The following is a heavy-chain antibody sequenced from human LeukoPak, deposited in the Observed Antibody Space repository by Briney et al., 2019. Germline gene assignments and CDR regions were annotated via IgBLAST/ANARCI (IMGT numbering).Heavy chain of an antibody. CDR3: APSINFDAFDV. Sequence: SSETLSLTCTVSGGSISSSSYYWGWIRQSPGKGLEWLGSLYYSGSTYYNPSLKSRLTISVDTSTNQFSLKLSSLTAGDTAVYYCAPSINFDAFDVWGQGTKVTVSS. CDR1: GGSISSSSYY. D-gene: IGHD3-9*01. V-gene: IGHV4-39*01. CDR2: LYYSGST. J-gene: IGHJ3*01.